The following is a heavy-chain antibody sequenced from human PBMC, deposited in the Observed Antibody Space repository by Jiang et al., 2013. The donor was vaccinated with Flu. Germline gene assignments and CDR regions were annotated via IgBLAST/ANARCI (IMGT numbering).Heavy chain of an antibody. CDR1: GGTFSSYT. CDR2: IIPIVGIA. J-gene: IGHJ5*02. V-gene: IGHV1-69*04. CDR3: ARDRRGIQTTITPGYFDP. D-gene: IGHD4-11*01. Sequence: KPGSSVKVSCKASGGTFSSYTISWVRQAPGQGLEWMGRIIPIVGIANYAQKFQGRVTITADKSTSTAYMELSSLRSEDTAVYYCARDRRGIQTTITPGYFDPWGQGTLVTVSS.